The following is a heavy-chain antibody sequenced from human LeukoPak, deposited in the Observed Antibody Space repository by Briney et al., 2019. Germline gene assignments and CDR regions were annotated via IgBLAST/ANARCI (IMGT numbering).Heavy chain of an antibody. CDR1: GGSISSYY. CDR2: IYTSGST. D-gene: IGHD5-18*01. J-gene: IGHJ4*02. CDR3: ASLRERSYYTRGFDY. V-gene: IGHV4-4*07. Sequence: SETLSLTCTVSGGSISSYYWSWIRQPAGKGLEWIGRIYTSGSTNYNPSLKSRVTMSVDTSKNQFSLKLSSVTAADTAVYYCASLRERSYYTRGFDYWGQGSLVTVSS.